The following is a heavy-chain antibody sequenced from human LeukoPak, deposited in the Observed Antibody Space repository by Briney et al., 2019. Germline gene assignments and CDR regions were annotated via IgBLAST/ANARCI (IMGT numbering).Heavy chain of an antibody. CDR3: ARDLGYYYDSSTYFYGMDV. CDR2: IYTSRSS. Sequence: PSETLSLTCTVSGGSISSYYWSWIRQPAGKGLEWIGRIYTSRSSNYNPSLKSRATMSLDTSKNQFSLKLTSVTAADTAVYYCARDLGYYYDSSTYFYGMDVWGQGTTVTVSS. V-gene: IGHV4-4*07. CDR1: GGSISSYY. D-gene: IGHD3-22*01. J-gene: IGHJ6*02.